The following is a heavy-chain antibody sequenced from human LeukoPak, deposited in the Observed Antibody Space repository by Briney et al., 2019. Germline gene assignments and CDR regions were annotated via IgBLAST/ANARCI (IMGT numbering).Heavy chain of an antibody. CDR1: GGTFSSYT. V-gene: IGHV1-69*01. D-gene: IGHD5-18*01. Sequence: SVKVSCKASGGTFSSYTISWVRQAPGQGLEWMGGIIPIFGTANYAQKFQGRVTITADESTSTAYMELSSLRSEDTAVHYCARLRIQLWLTYFDYWGQGTLVTVSS. CDR3: ARLRIQLWLTYFDY. J-gene: IGHJ4*02. CDR2: IIPIFGTA.